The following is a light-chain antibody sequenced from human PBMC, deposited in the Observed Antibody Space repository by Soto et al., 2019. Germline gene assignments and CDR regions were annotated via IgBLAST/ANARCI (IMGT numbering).Light chain of an antibody. J-gene: IGKJ1*01. Sequence: DIQMTQSPSTLSASVGDRVTITCRASQSIKNWLAWYQQKPGEAPKLLIYAASSLQSGVPSRFSGSGSGTEFTLTISSLQPDDFATYYCQQYDSYSWTFGQGTKV. CDR2: AAS. V-gene: IGKV1-5*01. CDR1: QSIKNW. CDR3: QQYDSYSWT.